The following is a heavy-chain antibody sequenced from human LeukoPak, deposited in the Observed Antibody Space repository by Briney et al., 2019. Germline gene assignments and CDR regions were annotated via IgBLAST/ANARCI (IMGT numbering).Heavy chain of an antibody. V-gene: IGHV3-9*01. CDR2: ISWNSGSI. CDR3: AREGDYDYVWGSYRYYYYYYYMDV. CDR1: GFTFDDYA. D-gene: IGHD3-16*02. J-gene: IGHJ6*03. Sequence: PGGSLRLSCAASGFTFDDYAMHWVRQAPGKGLEWVSGISWNSGSIGYADSVKGRFTISRDNAKNSLYLQMNSLRAEDTAVYYCAREGDYDYVWGSYRYYYYYYYMDVWGKGTTVTVSS.